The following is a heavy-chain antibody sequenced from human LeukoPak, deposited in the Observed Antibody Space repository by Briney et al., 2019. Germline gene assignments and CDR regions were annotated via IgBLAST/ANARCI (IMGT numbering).Heavy chain of an antibody. CDR3: EKGLVGATTSYYYMDV. D-gene: IGHD1-26*01. V-gene: IGHV3-30*02. J-gene: IGHJ6*03. Sequence: GGSLRLSCAASGFTFSSYGMHWVRQAPGKGLEWVAFIRYDGSNKYYADSVKGRFTISRDNSKNTLYLQMNSLRAEDTAVYYCEKGLVGATTSYYYMDVWGKGTTVTVSS. CDR1: GFTFSSYG. CDR2: IRYDGSNK.